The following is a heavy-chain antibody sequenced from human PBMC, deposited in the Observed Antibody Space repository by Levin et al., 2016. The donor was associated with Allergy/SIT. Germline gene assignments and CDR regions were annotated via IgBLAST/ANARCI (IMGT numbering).Heavy chain of an antibody. J-gene: IGHJ4*02. V-gene: IGHV3-30*02. CDR3: AKDAKPITIAARPGRYFDY. D-gene: IGHD6-6*01. Sequence: WIRQPPGKGLEWVAFIRYDGSNKYYADSVKGRFTISRDNSKNTLYLQMNSLRAEDTAVYYCAKDAKPITIAARPGRYFDYWGQGTLVTVSS. CDR2: IRYDGSNK.